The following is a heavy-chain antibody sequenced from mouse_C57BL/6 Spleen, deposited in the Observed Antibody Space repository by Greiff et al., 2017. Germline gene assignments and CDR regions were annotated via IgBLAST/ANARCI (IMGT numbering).Heavy chain of an antibody. Sequence: VKLQESGPELVKPGASVKISRKASGYAFSSSWMNWVKQRPGKGLEWIGRIYPGDGDTNYNGKFKGKATLTADKSSSTAYMQLSSLTSEDSAVYFCARGSGRGDYFDYWGQGTTLTVSS. J-gene: IGHJ2*01. CDR3: ARGSGRGDYFDY. D-gene: IGHD1-1*01. V-gene: IGHV1-82*01. CDR1: GYAFSSSW. CDR2: IYPGDGDT.